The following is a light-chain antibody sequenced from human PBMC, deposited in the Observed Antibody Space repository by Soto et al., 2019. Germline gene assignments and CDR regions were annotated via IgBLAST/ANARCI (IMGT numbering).Light chain of an antibody. CDR3: QQYGSSST. Sequence: EIVLTQSPGTLSLSPGERATLSCRASQSFSNNYLAWYQQKPGQAPRLLIYGASNRAAGIPDRFSGSGSGTDFTLTISRLEPEDFAVYYCQQYGSSSTFGQGTRLEIK. CDR2: GAS. J-gene: IGKJ5*01. V-gene: IGKV3-20*01. CDR1: QSFSNNY.